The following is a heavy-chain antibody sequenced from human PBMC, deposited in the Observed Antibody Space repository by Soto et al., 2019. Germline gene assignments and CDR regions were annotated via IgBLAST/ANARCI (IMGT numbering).Heavy chain of an antibody. CDR2: ISAYNGNT. J-gene: IGHJ5*02. V-gene: IGHV1-18*01. Sequence: GXSVKVTLKATGYSFTSYGISLVQHAPGQGLEWMGWISAYNGNTNYAQKLQGRVTMTTDTSTSTAYMELRSLRSDDTVVYYCAREDGSGYFGWFDPWGQGTLVTVSS. D-gene: IGHD3-22*01. CDR3: AREDGSGYFGWFDP. CDR1: GYSFTSYG.